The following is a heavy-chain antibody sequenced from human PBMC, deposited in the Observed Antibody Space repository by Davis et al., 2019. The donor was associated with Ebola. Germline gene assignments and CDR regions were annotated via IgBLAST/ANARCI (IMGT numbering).Heavy chain of an antibody. V-gene: IGHV1-18*01. Sequence: AASVKVSCKASGDTFNTYGLSWVRQAPGQGLEWMAWISAYNGHTNYAQKFQGRLTLTTDTSTSTVYMELRSLTSDDTAEYYCARGRNGGWDFDYWGQGTRVTVSS. J-gene: IGHJ4*02. CDR1: GDTFNTYG. CDR3: ARGRNGGWDFDY. CDR2: ISAYNGHT. D-gene: IGHD6-19*01.